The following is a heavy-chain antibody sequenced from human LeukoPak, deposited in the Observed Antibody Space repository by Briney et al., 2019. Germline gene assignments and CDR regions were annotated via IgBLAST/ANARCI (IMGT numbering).Heavy chain of an antibody. J-gene: IGHJ4*02. V-gene: IGHV3-21*01. Sequence: GGSLRLSCAASGFTFSSYSMNWVRQAPGKGLEWVSSISSSSYIYYADSVKGRFTISRDNAKNSLYLQMNGLRAEDTAVYYCARGDSSSWFMVPTDYWGQGTLVTVSS. D-gene: IGHD6-13*01. CDR1: GFTFSSYS. CDR2: ISSSSYI. CDR3: ARGDSSSWFMVPTDY.